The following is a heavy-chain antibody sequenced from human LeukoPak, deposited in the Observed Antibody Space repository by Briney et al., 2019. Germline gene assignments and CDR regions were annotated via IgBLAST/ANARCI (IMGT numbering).Heavy chain of an antibody. D-gene: IGHD2/OR15-2a*01. Sequence: GGSLRLSCAASGFTSDTYNFNWVRQAPGKGLEWVASIRSYSSYIYYADSVKGRFTISRDDAKKLLYLQMNSLTAEDTAVYFCARFSEVYYYVDVWGTGTTVTVSS. CDR3: ARFSEVYYYVDV. CDR2: IRSYSSYI. J-gene: IGHJ6*03. CDR1: GFTSDTYN. V-gene: IGHV3-21*01.